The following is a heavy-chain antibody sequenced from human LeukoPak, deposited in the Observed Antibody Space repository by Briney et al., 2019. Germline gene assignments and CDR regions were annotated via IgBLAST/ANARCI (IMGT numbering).Heavy chain of an antibody. CDR3: AKHKPIVVVPAATHNDY. CDR2: ISGSGGST. J-gene: IGHJ4*02. CDR1: GFTFSSYA. Sequence: TGGSLRLSCAASGFTFSSYAMSWVRRAPGKGLEWVSAISGSGGSTYYADPVKGRFTISRDNSKNTLYLQMNSLRAEDTAVYYCAKHKPIVVVPAATHNDYWGQGTLVTVSS. D-gene: IGHD2-2*01. V-gene: IGHV3-23*01.